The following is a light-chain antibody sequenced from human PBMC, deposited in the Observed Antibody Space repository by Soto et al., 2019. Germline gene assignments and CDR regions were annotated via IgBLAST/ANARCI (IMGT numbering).Light chain of an antibody. Sequence: QSALTQPRSASGSPGKSVTISCTGTSSDVGSYDYASWYQQHPGKAHKLMIYDVTNRPSGVPDRFSGSKSDNTASLTISGLQAEDEADYYCCSYAGSYTLYVFGTGTKLTVL. CDR1: SSDVGSYDY. J-gene: IGLJ1*01. V-gene: IGLV2-11*01. CDR3: CSYAGSYTLYV. CDR2: DVT.